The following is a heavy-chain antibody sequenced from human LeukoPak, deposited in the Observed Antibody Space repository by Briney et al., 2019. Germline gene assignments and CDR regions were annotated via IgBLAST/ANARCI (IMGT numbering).Heavy chain of an antibody. Sequence: GGSLRLSCAASGFTFSSYSMNWVRQAPGKGLEWVSSISSSSSYIYYADSVKGRFTISRDNAKNSLYLQMNSLRAEDTAVYYCARDATRRDGYNYLDYWGQGTLVTVSS. CDR3: ARDATRRDGYNYLDY. CDR1: GFTFSSYS. V-gene: IGHV3-21*01. J-gene: IGHJ4*02. CDR2: ISSSSSYI. D-gene: IGHD5-24*01.